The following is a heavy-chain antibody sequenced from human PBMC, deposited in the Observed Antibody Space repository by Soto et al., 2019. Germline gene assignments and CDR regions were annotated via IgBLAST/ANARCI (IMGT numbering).Heavy chain of an antibody. CDR3: ARDRRALYHDGSGLDY. Sequence: QLQLQESGSGLVRPSQTLSLSCAVSGGSISSGGYSWNWIRQSPGKGLEWIGYIYHGGSTYSNPSLESLVTLSVDTSKNQFSLRLNSVIAADTAVYYCARDRRALYHDGSGLDYWGQGILVTVSS. CDR1: GGSISSGGYS. CDR2: IYHGGST. V-gene: IGHV4-30-2*06. J-gene: IGHJ4*02. D-gene: IGHD3-22*01.